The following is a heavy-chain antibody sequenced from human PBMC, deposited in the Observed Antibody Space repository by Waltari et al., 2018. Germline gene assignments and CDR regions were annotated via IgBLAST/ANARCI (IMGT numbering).Heavy chain of an antibody. V-gene: IGHV4-38-2*01. J-gene: IGHJ6*03. CDR3: ARVAGSSSYYYYYYMDV. D-gene: IGHD6-13*01. Sequence: QVQLQESGPGLVKPSETLSLTCAVSGYSISSGYYWGWIRQPPGKGLEWIGSIYLSGSTYTNPSLKGRVTKSGDTSKTQFSLKLSSVTAADTAVYYCARVAGSSSYYYYYYMDVWGKGTTVTVSS. CDR1: GYSISSGYY. CDR2: IYLSGST.